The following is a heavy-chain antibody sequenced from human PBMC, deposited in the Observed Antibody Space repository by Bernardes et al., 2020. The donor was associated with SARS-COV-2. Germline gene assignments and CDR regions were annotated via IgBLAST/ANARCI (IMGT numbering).Heavy chain of an antibody. CDR1: GGTFVNFG. CDR2: IIPSYGTV. D-gene: IGHD2-8*01. J-gene: IGHJ4*02. Sequence: SMKVSCKASGGTFVNFGVSWVRQAPGQGLEWIGKIIPSYGTVAYAQKFEGKVTITADASANIGYLELRSLRSEDTAMYYCTRTLIVDMYAISYSDSWGQGTLVTVSS. CDR3: TRTLIVDMYAISYSDS. V-gene: IGHV1-69*13.